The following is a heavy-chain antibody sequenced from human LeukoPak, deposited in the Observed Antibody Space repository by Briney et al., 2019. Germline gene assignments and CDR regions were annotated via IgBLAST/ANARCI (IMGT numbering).Heavy chain of an antibody. CDR3: ARRSTVIRGVLEEAFDY. D-gene: IGHD3-10*01. J-gene: IGHJ4*02. CDR1: GNSFNNHL. V-gene: IGHV5-51*01. CDR2: IYPGDSQT. Sequence: GESLKISRHGPGNSFNNHLLGWVRQMPGKGLEWMGIIYPGDSQTRYSPSFQGQVTISADKSISTVYLQWSSLEASDTAMYYCARRSTVIRGVLEEAFDYWGQGTLVTVSS.